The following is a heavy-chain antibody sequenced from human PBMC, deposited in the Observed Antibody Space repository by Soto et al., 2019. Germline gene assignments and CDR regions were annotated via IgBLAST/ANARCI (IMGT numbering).Heavy chain of an antibody. D-gene: IGHD3-16*01. CDR3: AIGRQATLPVMEIHY. Sequence: GGSLRLACAASGFTFSNYGIHWVRQAPGKGLEWVSAISHDGSHRPYADSVKGRFTISRDNSKNTVYLQMNSLRAEDTALYYCAIGRQATLPVMEIHYSGQAALVSVSS. J-gene: IGHJ4*02. CDR1: GFTFSNYG. V-gene: IGHV3-30*03. CDR2: ISHDGSHR.